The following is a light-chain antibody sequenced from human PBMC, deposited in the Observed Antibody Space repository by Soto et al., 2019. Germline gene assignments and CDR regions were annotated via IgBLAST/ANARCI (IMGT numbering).Light chain of an antibody. V-gene: IGKV3-15*01. CDR1: QGISGN. CDR3: QQYNNWPRT. Sequence: EIVLTQSPATLSVSPGERATLSCRASQGISGNLAWYQQTPGQAPRLLIFGASTRETGIPARFSGSGSGTEFTLTISSLQSEDFAVYYCQQYNNWPRTFGQGTKVEIK. CDR2: GAS. J-gene: IGKJ1*01.